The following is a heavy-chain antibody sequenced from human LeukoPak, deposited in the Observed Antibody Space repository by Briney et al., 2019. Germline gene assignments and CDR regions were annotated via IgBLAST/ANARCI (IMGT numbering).Heavy chain of an antibody. CDR3: ARGREYSGSYYDYYYMDV. CDR2: IYYSGST. J-gene: IGHJ6*03. D-gene: IGHD1-26*01. V-gene: IGHV4-59*01. CDR1: GGSISSYY. Sequence: SETLSLTCTVSGGSISSYYWSWIRQPPGKGLEWIGYIYYSGSTNYNPSLKSRVAISVDTSKNQFSLKLSSVTAADTAVYYCARGREYSGSYYDYYYMDVWGKGTTVTVSS.